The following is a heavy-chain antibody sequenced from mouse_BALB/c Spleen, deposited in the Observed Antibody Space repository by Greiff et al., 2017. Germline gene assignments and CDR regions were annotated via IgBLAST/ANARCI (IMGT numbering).Heavy chain of an antibody. D-gene: IGHD2-13*01. Sequence: QVQLKESGPGLVQPSQSLSITCTVSGFSLTSYGVHWVRQSPGKGLEWLGVIWSGGSTDYNAAFISRLSISKDNSKSQVFFKMNSLQANDTAIYYCARVYGDYGYFDVWGAGTTVTVSS. V-gene: IGHV2-2*02. CDR2: IWSGGST. CDR3: ARVYGDYGYFDV. J-gene: IGHJ1*01. CDR1: GFSLTSYG.